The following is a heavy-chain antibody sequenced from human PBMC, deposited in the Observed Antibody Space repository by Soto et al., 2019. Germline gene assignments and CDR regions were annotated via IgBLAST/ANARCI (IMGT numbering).Heavy chain of an antibody. V-gene: IGHV4-59*01. Sequence: LSLTCTVSGGSISSYYWSWIRQPPGKGLEWIGYIYYSGSTNYNPSLKSRVTISVDTSKNQFSLKLSSVTAADTAVYYCARETRRYYFDYWGQGTLVTVSS. CDR1: GGSISSYY. J-gene: IGHJ4*02. CDR2: IYYSGST. D-gene: IGHD3-16*01. CDR3: ARETRRYYFDY.